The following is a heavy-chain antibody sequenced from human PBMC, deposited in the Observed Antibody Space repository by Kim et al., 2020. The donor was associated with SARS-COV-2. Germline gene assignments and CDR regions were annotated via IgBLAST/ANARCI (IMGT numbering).Heavy chain of an antibody. CDR3: ARVGQSQARYYYYGMDV. Sequence: ASVKVSCKASGYTLTGYYMHWVRQAPGQGLEWMGWINPNSGGTNYAQKFQGRVTMTRDTSISTAYMELSRLRSDDTAVYYCARVGQSQARYYYYGMDVWGQGTTVTVSS. CDR2: INPNSGGT. CDR1: GYTLTGYY. V-gene: IGHV1-2*02. D-gene: IGHD6-6*01. J-gene: IGHJ6*02.